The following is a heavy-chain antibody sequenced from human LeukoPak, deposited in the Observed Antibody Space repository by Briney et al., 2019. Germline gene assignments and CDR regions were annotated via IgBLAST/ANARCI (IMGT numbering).Heavy chain of an antibody. CDR1: GDSISSGAYS. Sequence: SETLSLTCVSGDSISSGAYSWSWIRQPSGKGLEWIGYIFHSGHSFYNPSLKGRVTISADTSKNQFSLTLSYMTAADTAVYYCARTLDTSGYFRNFDYWGQGSLVTVSS. CDR2: IFHSGHS. CDR3: ARTLDTSGYFRNFDY. D-gene: IGHD3-22*01. J-gene: IGHJ4*02. V-gene: IGHV4-30-2*01.